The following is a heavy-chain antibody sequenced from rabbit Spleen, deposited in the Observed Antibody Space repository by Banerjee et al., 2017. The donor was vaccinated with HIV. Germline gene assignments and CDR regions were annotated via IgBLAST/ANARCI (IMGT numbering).Heavy chain of an antibody. CDR2: IDPVFGIT. CDR1: GFTLSSYY. J-gene: IGHJ4*01. D-gene: IGHD4-1*01. CDR3: VREVAAKFSL. Sequence: QLVESGGGLVQPGGSLKLSCKASGFTLSSYYMNWVRQAPGKGLEWIGYIDPVFGITYYANWVNGRFSISRENAQNTVFLQLNSLTAADTATYFCVREVAAKFSLWGPGTLVTVS. V-gene: IGHV1S7*01.